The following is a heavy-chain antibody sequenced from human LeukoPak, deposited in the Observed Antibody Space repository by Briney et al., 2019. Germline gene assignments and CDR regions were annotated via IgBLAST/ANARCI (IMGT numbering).Heavy chain of an antibody. CDR2: IIPVFATT. CDR3: ARQEDHLLSWFDP. D-gene: IGHD2/OR15-2a*01. J-gene: IGHJ5*02. CDR1: GDSFTSHA. V-gene: IGHV1-69*13. Sequence: SVKVSCKAFGDSFTSHAISWVRQAPGQGLEWMGGIIPVFATTSYAQEFQGRVTITADESTSTVYMELSSLKSEDTAIYYCARQEDHLLSWFDPWGRGTLVTVSS.